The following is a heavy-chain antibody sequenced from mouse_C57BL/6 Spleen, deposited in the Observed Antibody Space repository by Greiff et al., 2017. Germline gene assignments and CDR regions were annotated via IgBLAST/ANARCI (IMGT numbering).Heavy chain of an antibody. V-gene: IGHV1-82*01. CDR3: ARFLTGTGAMDY. CDR1: GYAFSSSW. D-gene: IGHD4-1*01. CDR2: IYPGDGDT. Sequence: VQLVESGPELVKPGASVKISCKASGYAFSSSWMNWVKQRPGKGLEWIGRIYPGDGDTNYNGKFKGKATLTADKSSSTAYMQLSSLTSEDSAVYFCARFLTGTGAMDYWGQGTSVTVSS. J-gene: IGHJ4*01.